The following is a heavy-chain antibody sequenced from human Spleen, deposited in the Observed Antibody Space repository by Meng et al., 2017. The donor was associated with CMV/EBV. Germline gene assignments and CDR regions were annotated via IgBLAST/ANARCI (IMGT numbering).Heavy chain of an antibody. CDR2: INHSGST. D-gene: IGHD2-2*01. V-gene: IGHV4-34*01. J-gene: IGHJ3*02. CDR1: GGSFSGYY. Sequence: SETLSLTCAVYGGSFSGYYSSWIRQPPGKGLEWIGEINHSGSTNYNPSLKSRVTISVDTSKNQFSLKLSSVTAADTAVYYCAIGGDYCSSTSCYFAFDIWGQGTMVTVSS. CDR3: AIGGDYCSSTSCYFAFDI.